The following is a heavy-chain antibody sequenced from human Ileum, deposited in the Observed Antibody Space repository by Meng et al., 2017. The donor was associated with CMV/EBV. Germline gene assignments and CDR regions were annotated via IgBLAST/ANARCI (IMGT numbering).Heavy chain of an antibody. J-gene: IGHJ4*02. CDR2: INPNSGGT. V-gene: IGHV1-2*02. D-gene: IGHD5-18*01. Sequence: ASVKVSCKASGYTFTGYYMHWVRQAPGQGLEWMGWINPNSGGTNYAQKFQGRVTMTRETYISTAYMVLSRLRSDDTAVYYCARVRQLWPEDYFDYWGQGTLVTVSS. CDR3: ARVRQLWPEDYFDY. CDR1: GYTFTGYY.